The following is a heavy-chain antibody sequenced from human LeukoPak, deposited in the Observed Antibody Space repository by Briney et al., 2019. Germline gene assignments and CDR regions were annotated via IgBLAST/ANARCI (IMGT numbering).Heavy chain of an antibody. D-gene: IGHD6-13*01. CDR2: ISAYNGNT. V-gene: IGHV1-18*01. J-gene: IGHJ5*02. CDR3: ARDRLAAAPHGPHWFDP. Sequence: ASVKVSCKASGYTFTSYGISWVRQAPGQGLEWMGWISAYNGNTNYAQKLQGRVTMTTDTSTSTAYMELRSLRSDDTAVYYCARDRLAAAPHGPHWFDPWGQGTLVTVSS. CDR1: GYTFTSYG.